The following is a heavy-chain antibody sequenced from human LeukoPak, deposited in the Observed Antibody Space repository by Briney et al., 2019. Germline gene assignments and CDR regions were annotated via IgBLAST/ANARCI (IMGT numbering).Heavy chain of an antibody. J-gene: IGHJ6*03. Sequence: ASVKVSCKASGGTFSSYAISWVRQAPGQGLEWMGGIIPIFGTANYAQKFQGRVTITADESTSTAYMELSSLRSEDTAVYYCARVGEYSSSWYRGDYYYYYMDVWGKGTTVTVSS. CDR1: GGTFSSYA. CDR2: IIPIFGTA. D-gene: IGHD6-13*01. CDR3: ARVGEYSSSWYRGDYYYYYMDV. V-gene: IGHV1-69*13.